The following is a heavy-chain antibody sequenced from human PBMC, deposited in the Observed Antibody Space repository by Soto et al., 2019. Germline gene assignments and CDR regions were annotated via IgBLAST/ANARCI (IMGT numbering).Heavy chain of an antibody. V-gene: IGHV3-7*05. Sequence: PGGSLRLSCAASGFTFSSYCMSWVRQAPGKGLEWVANIKQDGSEKYYVDSVKGRFTISRDNAKNSLYLQMNSLRAEDTAVYYCARERTPMVRGVITYGMDVWGQGTTVTVS. CDR2: IKQDGSEK. D-gene: IGHD3-10*01. J-gene: IGHJ6*02. CDR1: GFTFSSYC. CDR3: ARERTPMVRGVITYGMDV.